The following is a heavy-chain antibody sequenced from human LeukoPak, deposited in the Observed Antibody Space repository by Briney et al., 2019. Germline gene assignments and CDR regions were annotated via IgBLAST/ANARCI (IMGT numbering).Heavy chain of an antibody. V-gene: IGHV3-11*01. CDR3: ARRGIKTHYGMDV. D-gene: IGHD3-10*01. CDR2: ISSSGNTI. CDR1: GFIFSDYY. J-gene: IGHJ6*02. Sequence: PGGSLRLSCAASGFIFSDYYMNWIRQAPGKGLEWVSYISSSGNTIHYADSVKGRFTISRDNAKNSVYLQMNSLRAEDTAVYYCARRGIKTHYGMDVWGQGTTVTVSS.